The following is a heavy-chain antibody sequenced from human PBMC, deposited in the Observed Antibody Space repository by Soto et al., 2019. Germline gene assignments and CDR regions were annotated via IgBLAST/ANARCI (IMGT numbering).Heavy chain of an antibody. J-gene: IGHJ5*02. V-gene: IGHV4-30-2*01. D-gene: IGHD3-10*01. CDR3: ARGLPNYFGLHWFDP. Sequence: QLQLQEVGSGLVKPSQTLSLTCGVSGGSISNGDYSWNWIRQPPGKGLEWIGYLHHSGGTLYNPSFESRVTISRDTSKNPFSLKLGSVTAADTAVYYCARGLPNYFGLHWFDPWGQGTPVTVSP. CDR1: GGSISNGDYS. CDR2: LHHSGGT.